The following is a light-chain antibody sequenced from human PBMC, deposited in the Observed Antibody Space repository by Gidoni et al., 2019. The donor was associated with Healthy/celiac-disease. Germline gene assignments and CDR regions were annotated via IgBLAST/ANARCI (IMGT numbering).Light chain of an antibody. V-gene: IGLV1-44*01. CDR3: AAWDDSLNGHVV. Sequence: QSVLTQPPSASGTPGQRVTISCYGSISNIGSNTVNWYQPRPGTSPKLLIYSNNQRPSGVPDRFSGSKSGTSASLAISGLQSEDEADYYCAAWDDSLNGHVVFGGGTKLTVL. CDR2: SNN. CDR1: ISNIGSNT. J-gene: IGLJ2*01.